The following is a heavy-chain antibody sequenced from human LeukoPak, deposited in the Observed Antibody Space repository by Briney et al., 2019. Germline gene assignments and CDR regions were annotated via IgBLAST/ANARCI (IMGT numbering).Heavy chain of an antibody. J-gene: IGHJ4*02. CDR3: ARVGVVVVAAGYFDY. V-gene: IGHV3-7*01. CDR2: IKQDGSEK. D-gene: IGHD2-15*01. CDR1: GFTFSSYW. Sequence: GGSLRLSCAASGFTFSSYWMSWVRQAPGKGLEWVANIKQDGSEKYYVDSVKGRFTISRDNAKNSLYLQMNSLRAEDTAVYYCARVGVVVVAAGYFDYWGQGTLVTVSS.